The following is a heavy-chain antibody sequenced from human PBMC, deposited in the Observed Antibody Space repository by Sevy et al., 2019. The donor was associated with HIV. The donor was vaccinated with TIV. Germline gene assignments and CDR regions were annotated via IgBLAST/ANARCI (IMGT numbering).Heavy chain of an antibody. J-gene: IGHJ5*02. V-gene: IGHV1-2*02. CDR1: GYTFTGYY. D-gene: IGHD3-22*01. Sequence: ASVKVSCKASGYTFTGYYMHWVRQAPGQGLEWMGWINPNSGGTNYAQKFQGRVTMTRDTSISTAYMELSRLRSDDTAVYYCARDLGGHYYDSSSARFDPWGQGTLVTVSS. CDR2: INPNSGGT. CDR3: ARDLGGHYYDSSSARFDP.